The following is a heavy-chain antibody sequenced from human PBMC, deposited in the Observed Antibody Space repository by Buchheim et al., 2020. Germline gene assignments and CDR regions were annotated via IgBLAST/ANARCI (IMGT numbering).Heavy chain of an antibody. V-gene: IGHV1-46*03. CDR1: GYTFTSYY. CDR2: INPSGGST. D-gene: IGHD3-3*01. Sequence: QVQLVQSGAEVKKPGASVKVSCKASGYTFTSYYMHWVRQAPGQGLEWMGIINPSGGSTSYAQKFQGRVTMTRDTSTSTVYMELSSLRSEDTAVYYCARDLGRGFLEWLSTTHYYYGMDVWGQGTT. CDR3: ARDLGRGFLEWLSTTHYYYGMDV. J-gene: IGHJ6*02.